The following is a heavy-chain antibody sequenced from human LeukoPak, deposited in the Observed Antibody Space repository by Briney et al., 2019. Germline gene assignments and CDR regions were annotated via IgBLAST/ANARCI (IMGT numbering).Heavy chain of an antibody. V-gene: IGHV3-23*01. Sequence: GGSLRLSCAASGFTFSSYAMSWVRQAPGKGLEWVSAISGSGGSTYYADSVKGRFTISRDNAKNSLYLQMNSLRAEDTAVYYCARGPEDAVVIIGRYTSFDPWGQGTLVTVSS. CDR3: ARGPEDAVVIIGRYTSFDP. J-gene: IGHJ5*02. D-gene: IGHD3-3*01. CDR1: GFTFSSYA. CDR2: ISGSGGST.